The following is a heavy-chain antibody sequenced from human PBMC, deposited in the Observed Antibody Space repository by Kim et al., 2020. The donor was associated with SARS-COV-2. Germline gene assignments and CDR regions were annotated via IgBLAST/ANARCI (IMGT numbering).Heavy chain of an antibody. CDR1: GFTFKNYW. V-gene: IGHV3-7*01. CDR3: VGLYGIDV. Sequence: GGSLRLSCAASGFTFKNYWMSWVRQAPGKGLEWLVNIKQDGGEKYYVDSVKGRFTISRDNAKNSVYLQMNSLRVDDTAVYYCVGLYGIDVWGQGTTVIVS. J-gene: IGHJ6*02. CDR2: IKQDGGEK.